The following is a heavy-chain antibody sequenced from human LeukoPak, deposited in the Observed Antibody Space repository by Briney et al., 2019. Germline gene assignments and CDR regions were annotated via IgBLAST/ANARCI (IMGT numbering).Heavy chain of an antibody. CDR1: GFTFSTYA. D-gene: IGHD2-15*01. J-gene: IGHJ4*02. Sequence: PGASLRLSCAASGFTFSTYAMNWVRQAPGKGLEWVSGISGSGDSTYYANSVKGRFTISRDNSKNTLYLQMNSLRAEDTAVYYCAKGAGGGRWYVPDYWGQGTLVTVSS. CDR2: ISGSGDST. V-gene: IGHV3-23*01. CDR3: AKGAGGGRWYVPDY.